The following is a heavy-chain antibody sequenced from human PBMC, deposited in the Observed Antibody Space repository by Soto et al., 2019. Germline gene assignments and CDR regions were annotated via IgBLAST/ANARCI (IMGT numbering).Heavy chain of an antibody. V-gene: IGHV6-1*01. CDR1: GDSVSSNSAA. D-gene: IGHD2-21*02. J-gene: IGHJ6*02. Sequence: SQTLSLHCAISGDSVSSNSAAWNCIRQSRSRGLEWLGRASYRYQWYYDSAVSVRSRITVIPDTSKNRFSLQLNSVTPEDTAVYYCTKQKGDSRTYNGMDVWGQGTTVTVPS. CDR3: TKQKGDSRTYNGMDV. CDR2: ASYRYQWYY.